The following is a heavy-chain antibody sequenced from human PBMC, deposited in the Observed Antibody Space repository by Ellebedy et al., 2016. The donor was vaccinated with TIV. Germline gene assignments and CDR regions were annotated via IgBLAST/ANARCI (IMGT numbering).Heavy chain of an antibody. CDR1: GFTFSSYA. CDR2: ISYDGSNK. V-gene: IGHV3-30-3*01. Sequence: GESLKISXAASGFTFSSYAMHWVRQAPGKGLEWVAVISYDGSNKYYADSVKGRFTISRDNSKNTLYLQMNSLRAEDTAVYYCARTPAAENQSMGPLIGWFDPWGQGTLVTVSS. J-gene: IGHJ5*02. D-gene: IGHD6-13*01. CDR3: ARTPAAENQSMGPLIGWFDP.